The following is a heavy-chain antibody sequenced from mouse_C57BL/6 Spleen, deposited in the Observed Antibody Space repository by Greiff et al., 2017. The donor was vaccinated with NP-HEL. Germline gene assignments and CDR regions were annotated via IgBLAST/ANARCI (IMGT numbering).Heavy chain of an antibody. CDR3: ARSWFITTVDAMDY. Sequence: EVQLQQSGPELVKPGASVKMSCKASGYTFTDYNMHWVKQSHGKSLEWIGYINPNNGGTSYNQKFKGKATLTVNKSSSTAYMELRSLTSEDSAVYYCARSWFITTVDAMDYWGQGTSVTVSS. D-gene: IGHD1-1*01. CDR1: GYTFTDYN. V-gene: IGHV1-22*01. CDR2: INPNNGGT. J-gene: IGHJ4*01.